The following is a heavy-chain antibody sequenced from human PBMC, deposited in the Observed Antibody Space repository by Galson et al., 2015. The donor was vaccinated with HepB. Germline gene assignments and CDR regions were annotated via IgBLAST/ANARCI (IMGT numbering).Heavy chain of an antibody. J-gene: IGHJ4*02. CDR1: GYTFTSYG. Sequence: SVKVSCKASGYTFTSYGISWVRQAPGQGLEWMGWISAYNGNTNYAQKLQGRVTMTTDTSTSTAYMELRSLRSDDTAVYYCARDFFMAYCGGDCYSSPSDYWGQGTLVTVSS. CDR3: ARDFFMAYCGGDCYSSPSDY. D-gene: IGHD2-21*02. V-gene: IGHV1-18*01. CDR2: ISAYNGNT.